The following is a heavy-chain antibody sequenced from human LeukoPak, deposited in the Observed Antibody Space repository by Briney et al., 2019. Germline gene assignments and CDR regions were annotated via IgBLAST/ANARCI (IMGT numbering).Heavy chain of an antibody. CDR1: GGSISSSSYY. J-gene: IGHJ3*02. Sequence: SETLSLTCTVSGGSISSSSYYWGWIRQPPGKGLEWIGSIYYSGSTYYNPSLKSRVTISVDTSKNQFSLKLSSVTAADTAVYHCARRGSGWYLDAFDIWGQGTMVTVSS. CDR2: IYYSGST. CDR3: ARRGSGWYLDAFDI. D-gene: IGHD6-19*01. V-gene: IGHV4-39*07.